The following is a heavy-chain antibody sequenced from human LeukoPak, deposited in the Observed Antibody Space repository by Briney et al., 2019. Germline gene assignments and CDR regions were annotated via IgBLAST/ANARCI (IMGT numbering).Heavy chain of an antibody. J-gene: IGHJ4*02. CDR3: ARLRGATMPNPFDY. Sequence: GESLEISCKGSGYSFTSYWIGWARQMPGKGLEWMGIIYPGDSDTRYSSSFQGQVTISADKSISTAYLQWSSLKASDTAMYYCARLRGATMPNPFDYWGQGTLVTVSS. D-gene: IGHD1-26*01. V-gene: IGHV5-51*01. CDR2: IYPGDSDT. CDR1: GYSFTSYW.